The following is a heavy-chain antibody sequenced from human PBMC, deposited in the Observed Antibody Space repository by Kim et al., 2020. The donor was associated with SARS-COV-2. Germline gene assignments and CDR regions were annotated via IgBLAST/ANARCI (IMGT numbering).Heavy chain of an antibody. J-gene: IGHJ3*02. Sequence: SETLSLTCAVSGGSISSSNWWSWVRQPPGKGLEWIGEIYHSGSTNYNPSLKSRVTISVDKSKNQFSLKLSSVTAADTAVYYCAGKDAYIVVARNAFDIWGQGTMVTVSS. V-gene: IGHV4-4*02. CDR1: GGSISSSNW. CDR2: IYHSGST. D-gene: IGHD2-21*01. CDR3: AGKDAYIVVARNAFDI.